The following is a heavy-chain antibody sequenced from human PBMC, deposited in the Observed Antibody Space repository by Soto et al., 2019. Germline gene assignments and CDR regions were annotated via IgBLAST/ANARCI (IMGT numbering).Heavy chain of an antibody. CDR2: MNPNSGNT. J-gene: IGHJ5*02. Sequence: ASVKVSCKASGYTFTSYDINWVRQATGQGLEWMGWMNPNSGNTGYAQKFQGRVTMTRNTSISTAYMELSSLRSEDTAVYYCARGLVAAAGRWFDPWGQGTLVTVSS. V-gene: IGHV1-8*01. D-gene: IGHD6-13*01. CDR1: GYTFTSYD. CDR3: ARGLVAAAGRWFDP.